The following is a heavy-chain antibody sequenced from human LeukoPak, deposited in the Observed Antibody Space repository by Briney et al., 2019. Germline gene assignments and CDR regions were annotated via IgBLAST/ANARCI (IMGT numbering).Heavy chain of an antibody. CDR3: ARGGGLDV. CDR1: GFTFRNYW. Sequence: GGSLRLSCAASGFTFRNYWMSWVRQAPGTGLEWVANIKQDGSDRNYVTSVKGRFTISRDNAKNSLYLQMSNLRAEDTAVYFCARGGGLDVWGQGATVTVSS. J-gene: IGHJ6*02. D-gene: IGHD3-16*01. CDR2: IKQDGSDR. V-gene: IGHV3-7*03.